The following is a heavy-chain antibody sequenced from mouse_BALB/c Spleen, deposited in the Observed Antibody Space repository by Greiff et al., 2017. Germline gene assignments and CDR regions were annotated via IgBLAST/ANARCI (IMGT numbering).Heavy chain of an antibody. Sequence: EVKLVESGGGLVQPGGSRKLSCAASGFTFSSFGMHWVRQAPEKGLEWVAYISSGSSTIYYADTVKGRFTISRDNPKNTLFLQMTSLRSEDTAMYYCAREGVINYAMDYWGQGTSVTVSS. CDR1: GFTFSSFG. V-gene: IGHV5-17*02. D-gene: IGHD2-4*01. CDR2: ISSGSSTI. J-gene: IGHJ4*01. CDR3: AREGVINYAMDY.